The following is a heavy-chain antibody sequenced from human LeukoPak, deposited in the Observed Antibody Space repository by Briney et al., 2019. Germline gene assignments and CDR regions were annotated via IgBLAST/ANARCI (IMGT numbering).Heavy chain of an antibody. CDR3: ARGVDSSNWYWFDP. CDR2: ISAYNGST. Sequence: ASVKVSCKASGYTFSSYGISWVRQAPGQGLEWMGWISAYNGSTNYAQKLQSRVTMTTDTSTSTAYMELRSLRSDDTAVYYCARGVDSSNWYWFDPWGQGTLVTVSS. D-gene: IGHD6-13*01. J-gene: IGHJ5*02. CDR1: GYTFSSYG. V-gene: IGHV1-18*01.